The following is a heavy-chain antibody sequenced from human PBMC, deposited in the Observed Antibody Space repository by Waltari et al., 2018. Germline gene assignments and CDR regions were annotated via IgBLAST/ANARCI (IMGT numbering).Heavy chain of an antibody. CDR2: INTNTGNP. V-gene: IGHV7-4-1*02. CDR1: GYTFTSYA. Sequence: QVQLVQSGPELKKPGASVKVSCKASGYTFTSYAMNWVRQAPGQGLEWMGWINTNTGNPTYAQGFTGRFVFSLDTSVSTAYLQISSLKAEDTAVYYCARRTVAAAGTDQPYYYYYYMDVWGKGTTVTVSS. J-gene: IGHJ6*03. D-gene: IGHD6-13*01. CDR3: ARRTVAAAGTDQPYYYYYYMDV.